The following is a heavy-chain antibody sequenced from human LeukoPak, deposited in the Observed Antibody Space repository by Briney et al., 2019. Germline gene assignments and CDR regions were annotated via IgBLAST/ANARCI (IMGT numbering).Heavy chain of an antibody. J-gene: IGHJ4*02. V-gene: IGHV3-30-3*01. D-gene: IGHD3-3*01. Sequence: PGGSLRLSCAASGFTFSSYAMHWVRQAPGKGLEWVAVISYDGSNKYYADSVKGRFTISRDNSKNTLYLQMNSLRAEDTAVYYCAREKYYDFWSGPSSYFDYWGQGTLVTVSS. CDR3: AREKYYDFWSGPSSYFDY. CDR1: GFTFSSYA. CDR2: ISYDGSNK.